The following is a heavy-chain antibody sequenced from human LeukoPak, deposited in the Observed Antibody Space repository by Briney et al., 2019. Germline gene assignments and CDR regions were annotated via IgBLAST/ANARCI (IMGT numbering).Heavy chain of an antibody. CDR1: GFTFSSYW. CDR3: VREDGVVGATSSFDY. J-gene: IGHJ4*02. CDR2: INSDGSST. V-gene: IGHV3-74*01. D-gene: IGHD1-26*01. Sequence: GGSLRLSCAASGFTFSSYWMHWVRQAPGKGLVWVSRINSDGSSTSYADSVKGRFTISRDNAKNSLYLQMNSLRAEDTAFYYCVREDGVVGATSSFDYWGQGTLVTVSS.